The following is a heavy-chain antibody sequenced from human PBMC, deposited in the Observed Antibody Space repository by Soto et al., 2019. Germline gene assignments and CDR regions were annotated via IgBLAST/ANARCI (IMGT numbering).Heavy chain of an antibody. J-gene: IGHJ4*02. V-gene: IGHV1-69*01. Sequence: QVQLVQSGAEVKKPGSSVKVSCKSSGGTFISYAISWVRQAPGQGLEWMGGVIPMFGTANYAQKFQGRVTITADESTSTAYMELSSLRSEDTAVYYCARGGYYYDSSGYYVLDYWGQGTLVTVSS. CDR1: GGTFISYA. CDR3: ARGGYYYDSSGYYVLDY. CDR2: VIPMFGTA. D-gene: IGHD3-22*01.